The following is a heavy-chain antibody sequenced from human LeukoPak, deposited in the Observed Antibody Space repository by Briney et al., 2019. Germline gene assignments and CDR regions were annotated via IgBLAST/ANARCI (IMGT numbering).Heavy chain of an antibody. CDR2: IWYDGSNK. CDR1: GFTFSSYG. Sequence: GGSLRLSCAASGFTFSSYGMHWVRQAPGKGLEWVAVIWYDGSNKYYADSVKGRFTISRDNSKNTLYLQMNSLRAEDTAVYYCAREMWFGELPDAFDIWGQGTMVTVSS. V-gene: IGHV3-33*01. J-gene: IGHJ3*02. CDR3: AREMWFGELPDAFDI. D-gene: IGHD3-10*01.